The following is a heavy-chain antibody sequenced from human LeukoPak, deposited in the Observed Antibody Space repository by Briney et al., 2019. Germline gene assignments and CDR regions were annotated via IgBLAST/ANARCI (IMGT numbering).Heavy chain of an antibody. J-gene: IGHJ4*02. CDR1: GFTFDDYA. D-gene: IGHD1-1*01. V-gene: IGHV3-21*01. CDR3: AGTQGTRGY. CDR2: ISSSSSYI. Sequence: GGSLRLSCAASGFTFDDYAMHWVRQAPGKGLEWVSSISSSSSYIYYADSVKGRFTISRDNAKNSLYLQMNSLRAEDTAVYYCAGTQGTRGYWGQGTLVTVSS.